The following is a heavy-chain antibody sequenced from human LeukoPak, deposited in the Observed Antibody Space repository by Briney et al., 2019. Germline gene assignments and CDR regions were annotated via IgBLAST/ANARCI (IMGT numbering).Heavy chain of an antibody. Sequence: GGSLRLSCAASGFTFSSYAMSWVRQAPGKGLEWVSAISGSGGSTYYADSVKGRFTISRDNSKNTLYFEMNSLRAEDTAVYYCARGLYSSGWKYAFDIWGQGTMVTVSS. J-gene: IGHJ3*02. D-gene: IGHD6-19*01. V-gene: IGHV3-23*01. CDR3: ARGLYSSGWKYAFDI. CDR1: GFTFSSYA. CDR2: ISGSGGST.